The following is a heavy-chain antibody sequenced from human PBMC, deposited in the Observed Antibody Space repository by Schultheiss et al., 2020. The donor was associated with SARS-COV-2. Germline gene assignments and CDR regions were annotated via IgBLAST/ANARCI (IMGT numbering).Heavy chain of an antibody. D-gene: IGHD6-6*01. CDR3: AKDRKIEGIAARQITPFQH. CDR1: GFTFSSYA. V-gene: IGHV3-30-3*01. CDR2: ISYDGSNK. Sequence: GGSLRLSFAASGFTFSSYAMHWVRQAPGKGLEWVAVISYDGSNKYYADSVKGRFTISRDNSKNTLYLQMNSLRAEDTAVYYCAKDRKIEGIAARQITPFQHWGQGTLVTVSS. J-gene: IGHJ1*01.